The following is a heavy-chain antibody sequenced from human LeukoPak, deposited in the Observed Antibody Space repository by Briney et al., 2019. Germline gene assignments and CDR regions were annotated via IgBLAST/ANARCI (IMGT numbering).Heavy chain of an antibody. CDR2: ISDRGDST. J-gene: IGHJ6*03. CDR1: GFSVTTYA. CDR3: AREGVYSGSNYYYYYYMDV. Sequence: GGSLRLSCAASGFSVTTYAMGWVRQAPGKGLEWVSVISDRGDSTHYADSVKGRFTISRDSSKNTLYLQMNSLRAEDTAVYYCAREGVYSGSNYYYYYYMDVWGKGTTVTVSS. V-gene: IGHV3-23*01. D-gene: IGHD1-26*01.